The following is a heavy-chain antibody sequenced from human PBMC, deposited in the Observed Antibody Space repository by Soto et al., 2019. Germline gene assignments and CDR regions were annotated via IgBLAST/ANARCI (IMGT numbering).Heavy chain of an antibody. J-gene: IGHJ3*01. CDR2: ISHGGNS. CDR3: ARADFPALRDEYSVGSFNV. CDR1: GGSVSSHF. D-gene: IGHD2-15*01. V-gene: IGHV4-59*02. Sequence: QVQLQESGPRLVKPSETLSLTCSVSGGSVSSHFWSWIRQPPGKGLEWVGYISHGGNSNYNPSLESRVAMSLDTSENHFSLRLSSVTAADTAVYFCARADFPALRDEYSVGSFNVWGQGTMVIVSS.